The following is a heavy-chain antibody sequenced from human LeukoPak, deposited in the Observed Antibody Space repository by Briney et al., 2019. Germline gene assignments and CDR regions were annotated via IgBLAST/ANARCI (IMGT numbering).Heavy chain of an antibody. CDR1: GFRFSSYA. CDR3: ASSEPKVDMIVVVDDAFDI. D-gene: IGHD3-22*01. Sequence: GGSLRLSCAASGFRFSSYAMSWVRQAPGKGLEWVSSISSSSSYIYYADSVKGRFTISRDNAKNSLYLQMNSLRAEDTAVYYCASSEPKVDMIVVVDDAFDIWGQGTMVTVSS. J-gene: IGHJ3*02. CDR2: ISSSSSYI. V-gene: IGHV3-21*01.